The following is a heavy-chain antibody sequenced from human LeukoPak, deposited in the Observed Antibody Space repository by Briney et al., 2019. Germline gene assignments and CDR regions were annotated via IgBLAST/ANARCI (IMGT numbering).Heavy chain of an antibody. CDR2: TYYDAGA. Sequence: SETLSLTCTVSGASVSATNHYCSWLRQHPGQGPEWIAYTYYDAGAYYNPSLESRVTISLDSSANQFSLGLSSVTAADTAVYYCARGRRELKYGPDYWGQGTLVTVSS. D-gene: IGHD3-10*01. CDR3: ARGRRELKYGPDY. CDR1: GASVSATNHY. J-gene: IGHJ4*02. V-gene: IGHV4-31*03.